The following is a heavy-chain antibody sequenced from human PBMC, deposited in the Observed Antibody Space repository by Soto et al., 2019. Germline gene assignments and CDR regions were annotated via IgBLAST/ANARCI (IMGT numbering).Heavy chain of an antibody. D-gene: IGHD6-6*01. V-gene: IGHV4-31*02. Sequence: SAGIMSRSGHLVSWLRQQPRKGLEWIGYNYYSGNPYYNQSLKSRVTISLDTSKKQFSLKLSSVTAADTAVYYCASDHPSSDQYYPMDARGQGPTIT. CDR3: ASDHPSSDQYYPMDA. J-gene: IGHJ6*02. CDR1: AGIMSRSGHL. CDR2: NYYSGNP.